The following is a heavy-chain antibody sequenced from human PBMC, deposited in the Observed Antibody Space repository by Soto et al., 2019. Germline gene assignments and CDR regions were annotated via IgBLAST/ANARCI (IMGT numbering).Heavy chain of an antibody. Sequence: QVQLVQSGAEVKKPGASVKVSCKASGYTFTSYDINWVRQATGQGLEWMGWMNPNSGNTGYEQKFPGRVTMTRKTCISTAYMELSSLRSEDTAVYYCARRRQLARNWFDPWGQGTLVTVSS. CDR2: MNPNSGNT. V-gene: IGHV1-8*01. CDR3: ARRRQLARNWFDP. J-gene: IGHJ5*02. CDR1: GYTFTSYD. D-gene: IGHD6-6*01.